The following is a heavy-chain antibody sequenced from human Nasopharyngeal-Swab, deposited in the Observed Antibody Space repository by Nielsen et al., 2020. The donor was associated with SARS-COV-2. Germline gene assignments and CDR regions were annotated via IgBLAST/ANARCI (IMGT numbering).Heavy chain of an antibody. J-gene: IGHJ4*02. Sequence: VRQAPGKGLEWVAVIWYDGSNKYYADSVKGRFTISRYNSKNTLYLQMNSLRAEDTAVYYCARDPPSSIVGATSSGDYWGQGTLVTVSS. CDR3: ARDPPSSIVGATSSGDY. CDR2: IWYDGSNK. D-gene: IGHD1-26*01. V-gene: IGHV3-33*01.